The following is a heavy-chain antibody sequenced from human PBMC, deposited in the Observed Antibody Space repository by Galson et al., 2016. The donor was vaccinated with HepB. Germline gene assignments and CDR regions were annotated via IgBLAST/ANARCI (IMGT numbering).Heavy chain of an antibody. J-gene: IGHJ4*02. CDR1: GFTFSDYY. Sequence: SLRLSCAASGFTFSDYYMSWIRQAPGKGLEWVSYISSSGSTIYYADSVKGRFTVSRDNSKNTLYLQMNSLRAEDTAVYYCAKGYGFWTAFDYWGQGTLVTVSS. CDR3: AKGYGFWTAFDY. V-gene: IGHV3-11*01. D-gene: IGHD3-3*01. CDR2: ISSSGSTI.